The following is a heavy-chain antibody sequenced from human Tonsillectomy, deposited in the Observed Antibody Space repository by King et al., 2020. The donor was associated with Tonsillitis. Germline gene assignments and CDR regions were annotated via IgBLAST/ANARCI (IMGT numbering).Heavy chain of an antibody. J-gene: IGHJ4*02. V-gene: IGHV3-66*01. CDR2: IFSGGST. D-gene: IGHD6-19*01. CDR3: ARVDSRGSGWYDYFDY. Sequence: VQLVESGGGLVQPGGSLRLSCAASGFTVSSKYMSWVRQAPGKGLEWVSVIFSGGSTYYAGSVKGRFTISRDNSKNTLYLQMNSLRAEDTAVYYCARVDSRGSGWYDYFDYWGQGTLVTVSS. CDR1: GFTVSSKY.